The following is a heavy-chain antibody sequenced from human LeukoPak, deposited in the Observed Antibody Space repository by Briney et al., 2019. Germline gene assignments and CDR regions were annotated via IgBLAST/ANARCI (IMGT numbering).Heavy chain of an antibody. D-gene: IGHD3-10*01. V-gene: IGHV5-51*01. CDR1: GYSFTSYW. CDR2: IYPGDSDT. Sequence: GESLKISCKGSGYSFTSYWIGWVRQMPGKGLEWMGIIYPGDSDTRYSPSFQGQVTISADKSISTAYLQWSSLKASDTAMYYCARLESDRFGAPEGWFDPWGQGTLVTVSS. J-gene: IGHJ5*02. CDR3: ARLESDRFGAPEGWFDP.